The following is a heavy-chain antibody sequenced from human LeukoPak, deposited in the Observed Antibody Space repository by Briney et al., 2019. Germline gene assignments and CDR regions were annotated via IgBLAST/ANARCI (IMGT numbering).Heavy chain of an antibody. CDR2: FSGSGTRT. CDR1: GFTFSNYY. J-gene: IGHJ4*02. V-gene: IGHV3-23*01. Sequence: GGSLRLSCAASGFTFSNYYMSWVRQAPGKGLEWVSGFSGSGTRTHYADSVKGRFTISRDNSKNTLYLQMNSLRAEDTAVYYCAKDRSSDWFDQGYFDYWGQGTLVTVSS. D-gene: IGHD6-19*01. CDR3: AKDRSSDWFDQGYFDY.